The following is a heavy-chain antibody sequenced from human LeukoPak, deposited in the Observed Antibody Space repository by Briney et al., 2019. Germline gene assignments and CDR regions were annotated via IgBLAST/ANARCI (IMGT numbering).Heavy chain of an antibody. J-gene: IGHJ4*02. Sequence: GGSLRLSCAASGFTFSSYSMNWVRQAPGKGLEWVSYISSSSSSIYYADSVKGRFTISRDNAKNSLYLQMNSPRAEDTAVYYCAREGTSSSGYFDYWGQGTLVTVSS. CDR2: ISSSSSSI. CDR1: GFTFSSYS. V-gene: IGHV3-48*01. D-gene: IGHD6-6*01. CDR3: AREGTSSSGYFDY.